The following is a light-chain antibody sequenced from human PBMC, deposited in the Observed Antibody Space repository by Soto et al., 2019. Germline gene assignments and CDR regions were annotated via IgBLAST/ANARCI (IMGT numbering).Light chain of an antibody. CDR3: LQDYNYPFT. CDR1: QGIRND. Sequence: AIQMTQSPSSLSASVGDRVTITCRASQGIRNDLAWYQQKPGKAPKLLIYAASSLQSGVPSRFSDSGSGTDFTLTISSLQPEDFATYYCLQDYNYPFTFGPGTKVDIK. V-gene: IGKV1-6*01. J-gene: IGKJ3*01. CDR2: AAS.